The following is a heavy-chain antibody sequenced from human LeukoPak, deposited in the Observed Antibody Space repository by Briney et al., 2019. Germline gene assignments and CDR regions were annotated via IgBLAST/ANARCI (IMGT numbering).Heavy chain of an antibody. V-gene: IGHV3-23*01. CDR1: GFTFSSYA. J-gene: IGHJ4*02. Sequence: GGXLRLSCAASGFTFSSYAMSWVRQAPGKALEWVSAISGRGGSTNYADSAKGRFTISRDNSKNTLYLQMNSLRAEDTAVYYCAKNNDFWSGYSLDYWGQGTLVTVSS. CDR2: ISGRGGST. CDR3: AKNNDFWSGYSLDY. D-gene: IGHD3-3*01.